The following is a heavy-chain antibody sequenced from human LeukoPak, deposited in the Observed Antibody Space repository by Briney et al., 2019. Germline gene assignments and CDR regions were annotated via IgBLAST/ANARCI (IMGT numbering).Heavy chain of an antibody. V-gene: IGHV5-51*01. J-gene: IGHJ4*02. CDR1: GSSFTSSW. CDR2: IYPDDSDT. Sequence: GESLQISCKGSGSSFTSSWIGWVRQMPGKGLEWMGIIYPDDSDTRYSPSFQGQVTISADKSISTAYLQWSSLKASDTAMYYCARYSSSWYDYWGQGTLVTVSS. CDR3: ARYSSSWYDY. D-gene: IGHD6-13*01.